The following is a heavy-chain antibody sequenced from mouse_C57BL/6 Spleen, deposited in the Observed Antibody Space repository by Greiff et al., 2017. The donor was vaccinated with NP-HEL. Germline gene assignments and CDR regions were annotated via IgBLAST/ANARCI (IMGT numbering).Heavy chain of an antibody. D-gene: IGHD4-1*01. Sequence: VQLQQSGPELVKPGASVKISCKASGYAFSSSWMNWVKQRPGKGLEWIGRIYPGDGDTNYNGKFKGKATLTADKSSSTAYMQRSSLTSEDSAVYFCARLGTEYYFDYWGQGTTLTVSS. J-gene: IGHJ2*01. CDR1: GYAFSSSW. CDR3: ARLGTEYYFDY. CDR2: IYPGDGDT. V-gene: IGHV1-82*01.